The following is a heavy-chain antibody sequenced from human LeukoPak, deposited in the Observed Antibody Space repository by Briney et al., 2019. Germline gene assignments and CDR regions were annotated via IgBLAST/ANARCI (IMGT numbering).Heavy chain of an antibody. CDR3: ARGPAARMDY. D-gene: IGHD6-6*01. CDR1: GFIFNNYE. J-gene: IGHJ4*02. V-gene: IGHV3-48*03. Sequence: GGSLRLSCEASGFIFNNYEMNWVRQAPGKGLEWVSYISGSGRTIFHADSVKGRFTISRDNAKDSLYLQMNSLTAEDTAVYYFARGPAARMDYWGQGTLVTVSS. CDR2: ISGSGRTI.